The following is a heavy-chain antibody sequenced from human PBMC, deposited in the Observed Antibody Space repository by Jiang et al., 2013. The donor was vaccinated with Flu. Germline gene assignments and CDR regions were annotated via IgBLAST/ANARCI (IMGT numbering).Heavy chain of an antibody. CDR1: GYSFTTYW. Sequence: EVKKPGESLKISCKASGYSFTTYWIGWVRQMPGKGLEWMGIIYPADSDTTYSPSFQGQVTISADKSISTAYLQWSSLKASDTAMYYCARREHELWFGEFLYYFDYWGQGTLVTVSS. V-gene: IGHV5-51*01. CDR3: ARREHELWFGEFLYYFDY. CDR2: IYPADSDT. D-gene: IGHD3-10*01. J-gene: IGHJ4*02.